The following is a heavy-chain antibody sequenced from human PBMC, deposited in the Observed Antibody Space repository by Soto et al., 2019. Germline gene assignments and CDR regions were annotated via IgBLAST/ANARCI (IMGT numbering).Heavy chain of an antibody. Sequence: PSQTMPVTCAVYDGSFSGYYWSWILQSPGKGLEWIGEINHSGSTNYNPSLKSRVTISVDTSKNQFSLKLNSVTAADTAVYYCARGLKFGSSWYGAFDIWGKGTMVTVSS. CDR3: ARGLKFGSSWYGAFDI. J-gene: IGHJ3*02. V-gene: IGHV4-34*01. CDR2: INHSGST. CDR1: DGSFSGYY. D-gene: IGHD6-13*01.